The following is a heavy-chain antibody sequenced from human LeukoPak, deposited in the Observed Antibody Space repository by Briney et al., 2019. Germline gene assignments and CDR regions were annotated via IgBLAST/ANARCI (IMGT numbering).Heavy chain of an antibody. CDR3: AREQVHYYGSGSYGEDAFDI. Sequence: WGSLRLSCAASGFTFSSYSMNWVRQAPGKGLEWVSSIISSSSYIYYADSVKGRFTISRDSAKNSLYLQMNSLRAEDTAVYYCAREQVHYYGSGSYGEDAFDIWGQGTMVTVSS. V-gene: IGHV3-21*01. CDR1: GFTFSSYS. D-gene: IGHD3-10*01. J-gene: IGHJ3*02. CDR2: IISSSSYI.